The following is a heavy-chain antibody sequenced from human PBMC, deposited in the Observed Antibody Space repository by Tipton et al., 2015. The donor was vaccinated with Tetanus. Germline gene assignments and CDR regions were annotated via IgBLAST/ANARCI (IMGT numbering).Heavy chain of an antibody. CDR1: GGTFSNYV. V-gene: IGHV1-69*01. J-gene: IGHJ3*01. CDR2: FSPIFRRP. Sequence: QLVQSGPEVKKPGSSVKVSCKSSGGTFSNYVFNWVRQAPGQGLEWMGGFSPIFRRPNYAQKFQGRVTISADESTSTAYIELRSLTSADTAIYYCAREAINSEDRRAFDVWGQGTMVTVSP. D-gene: IGHD3-22*01. CDR3: AREAINSEDRRAFDV.